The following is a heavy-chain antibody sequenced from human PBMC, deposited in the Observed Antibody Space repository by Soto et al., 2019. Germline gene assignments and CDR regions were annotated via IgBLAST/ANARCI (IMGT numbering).Heavy chain of an antibody. CDR3: ARADILTGYPTRRPFFDY. V-gene: IGHV4-31*03. CDR1: GGSISSGGYY. CDR2: IYYSGST. J-gene: IGHJ4*02. Sequence: PSETLSLTCTVSGGSISSGGYYWSWIRQHPGKGLEWIGYIYYSGSTYYNPSLKSRVTISVDTSKNQFSLKLSSVTAADTAVYYCARADILTGYPTRRPFFDYWGQGTLVTVSS. D-gene: IGHD3-9*01.